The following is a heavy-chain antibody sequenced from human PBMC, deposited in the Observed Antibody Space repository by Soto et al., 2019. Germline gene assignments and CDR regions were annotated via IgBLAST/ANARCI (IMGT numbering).Heavy chain of an antibody. CDR3: AKDARPSNYHGSGVIPDY. J-gene: IGHJ4*02. D-gene: IGHD3-10*01. Sequence: PGGSLRLSCAASGFTFSIYWMHWVRQAPGKGLVWLSRINSDESSTSYAESVKGRFTISRDNAKNTLYLQMNSLRAEDTAVYYCAKDARPSNYHGSGVIPDYWGQGTLVTVSS. CDR1: GFTFSIYW. CDR2: INSDESST. V-gene: IGHV3-74*01.